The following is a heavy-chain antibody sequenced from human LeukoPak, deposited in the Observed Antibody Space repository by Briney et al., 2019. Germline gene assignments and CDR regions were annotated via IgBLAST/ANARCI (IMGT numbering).Heavy chain of an antibody. D-gene: IGHD2-2*01. CDR1: GGSISGSSDY. CDR3: ARLRSTSHDAFDI. V-gene: IGHV4-39*01. J-gene: IGHJ3*02. Sequence: PSETLFLTCTVSGGSISGSSDYWGWIRQPPGKGLEWIGSIYYSGSTSYNPSLKSRVTISVDTSKNQFSLKVSSVTAADTAVYYCARLRSTSHDAFDIWGQGTMVTVSS. CDR2: IYYSGST.